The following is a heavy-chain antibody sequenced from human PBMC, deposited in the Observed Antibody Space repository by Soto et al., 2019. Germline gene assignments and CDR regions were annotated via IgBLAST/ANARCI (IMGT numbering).Heavy chain of an antibody. J-gene: IGHJ1*01. Sequence: QVQLVQSGAEVKKPGSSVKFSCKASGGTFSNFAISWVRQAPGQGLEWLGGFIPIFGTLNYAQRFQGRLTISADEPTSTAYMELSRLRSEDTAVYYCARFEQLVLPWGQGTLVTVSS. V-gene: IGHV1-69*01. CDR1: GGTFSNFA. CDR3: ARFEQLVLP. CDR2: FIPIFGTL. D-gene: IGHD6-13*01.